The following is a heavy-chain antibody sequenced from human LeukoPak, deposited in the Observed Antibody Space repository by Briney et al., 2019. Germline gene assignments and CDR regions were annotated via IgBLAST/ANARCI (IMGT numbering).Heavy chain of an antibody. CDR2: INQDGSEK. V-gene: IGHV3-7*04. CDR1: GFTFSTNY. Sequence: PGGSLRLSCAASGFTFSTNYVSWVRQAPGKGLEWVANINQDGSEKSYVDSVKGRFTISRDNAGNSLFLRMNSLRAEDTAVYYCARSPERATVDYWGQGTLVTVSS. CDR3: ARSPERATVDY. J-gene: IGHJ4*02.